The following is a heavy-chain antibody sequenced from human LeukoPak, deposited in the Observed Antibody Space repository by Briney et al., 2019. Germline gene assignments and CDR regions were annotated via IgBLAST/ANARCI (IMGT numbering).Heavy chain of an antibody. Sequence: QPGGSLRLSCAASGFTFSSYAMSWVRQAPGKGLEWVSAISGSGGSTYYADSVKGRFTISRDNSKNTLHLQMNSLRAEDTAVYYCAKDIGYSQPQYNWFDPWGQGTLVTVSS. CDR3: AKDIGYSQPQYNWFDP. CDR1: GFTFSSYA. CDR2: ISGSGGST. V-gene: IGHV3-23*01. D-gene: IGHD5-24*01. J-gene: IGHJ5*02.